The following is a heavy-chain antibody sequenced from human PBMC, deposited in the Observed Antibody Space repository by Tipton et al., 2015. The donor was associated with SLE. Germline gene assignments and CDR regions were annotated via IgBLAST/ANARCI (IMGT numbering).Heavy chain of an antibody. D-gene: IGHD3-9*01. J-gene: IGHJ3*02. CDR3: ARAHYDILTGYPDAFDI. Sequence: TLSLTCTVSGGSISSYYWSWIRQPPGKGLEWIGYIYYSGSTNYNPSLKSRVSISVDTSKNQFSLKLSSVTAADTAVYYCARAHYDILTGYPDAFDIWGQGTMVTVSS. V-gene: IGHV4-59*01. CDR2: IYYSGST. CDR1: GGSISSYY.